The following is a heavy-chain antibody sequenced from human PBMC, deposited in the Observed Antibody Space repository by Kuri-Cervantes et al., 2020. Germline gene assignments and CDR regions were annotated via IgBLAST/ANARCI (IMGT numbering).Heavy chain of an antibody. CDR3: AKVAAAGTGY. Sequence: GESLKISCAASGFTFSSYAMSWVRQAPGKGLEWVSAISGGGGSTYYADSVKGRFTISRDNSKNTLYLQMNSLRAEDTAVYYCAKVAAAGTGYWGQGTLVTVSS. V-gene: IGHV3-23*01. J-gene: IGHJ4*02. CDR2: ISGGGGST. D-gene: IGHD6-13*01. CDR1: GFTFSSYA.